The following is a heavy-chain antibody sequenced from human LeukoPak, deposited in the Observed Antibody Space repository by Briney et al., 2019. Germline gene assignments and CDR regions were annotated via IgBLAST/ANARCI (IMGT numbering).Heavy chain of an antibody. CDR3: TRDLGIYGDSILDY. V-gene: IGHV3-49*04. J-gene: IGHJ4*02. CDR1: GFTFGDFA. Sequence: GGSLRLSCTASGFTFGDFAMSWVRQAPGKGLEWVGFIRSKAYGGTIQYAASVKGRFTISRDDSKSIAYLQMNSLKTEDTAVYYCTRDLGIYGDSILDYWGQGTLVTVSS. D-gene: IGHD4-17*01. CDR2: IRSKAYGGTI.